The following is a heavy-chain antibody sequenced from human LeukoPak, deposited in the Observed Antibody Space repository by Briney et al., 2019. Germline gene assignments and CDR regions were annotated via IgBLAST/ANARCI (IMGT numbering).Heavy chain of an antibody. CDR2: ISGSGGST. CDR1: GFTFSSYA. D-gene: IGHD2-2*01. Sequence: PGGSLRLSCAASGFTFSSYAMSWVRQAPGKGLEWVSAISGSGGSTYYADSVKGRFTISRDNSKNTLYLQMNSLRAEDTAVYYCAKRGGVVVPAAHEPWGQGTLVTVSP. V-gene: IGHV3-23*01. CDR3: AKRGGVVVPAAHEP. J-gene: IGHJ5*02.